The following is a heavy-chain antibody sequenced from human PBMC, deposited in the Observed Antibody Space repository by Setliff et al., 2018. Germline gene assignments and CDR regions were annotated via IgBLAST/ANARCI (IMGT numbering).Heavy chain of an antibody. CDR2: IGGRGSST. V-gene: IGHV3-23*01. Sequence: GGSLRLSCAASGFTFGDFAMTWVRQAPGKGLEWVSGIGGRGSSTYYADSVKGRFIISRDNSENTFYLQMNSLRAEDTAVYYCVRGLHWGFDYWGRGTLVTVSS. CDR1: GFTFGDFA. J-gene: IGHJ4*02. D-gene: IGHD7-27*01. CDR3: VRGLHWGFDY.